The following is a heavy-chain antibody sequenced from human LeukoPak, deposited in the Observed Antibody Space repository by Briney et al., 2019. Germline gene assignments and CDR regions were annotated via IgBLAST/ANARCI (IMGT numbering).Heavy chain of an antibody. V-gene: IGHV3-48*03. D-gene: IGHD3-3*01. Sequence: GGSRRLSCAASGFIFSNYEMNWVRQAPGKGVEGLSFITGSGSTMYYADSVRGRFTISRDNAKNSLYLQMNSLRAEDTAVYHCVSSRILDFDYWGQGTLVTVSS. CDR2: ITGSGSTM. J-gene: IGHJ4*02. CDR1: GFIFSNYE. CDR3: VSSRILDFDY.